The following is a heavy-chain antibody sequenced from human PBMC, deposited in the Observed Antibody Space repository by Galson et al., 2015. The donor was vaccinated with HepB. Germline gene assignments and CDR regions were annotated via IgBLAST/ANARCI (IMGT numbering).Heavy chain of an antibody. CDR2: IDPSDSYT. CDR1: GYSFTSYW. CDR3: ASSIAAAGMDYYYGMDV. V-gene: IGHV5-10-1*01. Sequence: QSGAEVKKPGESLRISCKGSGYSFTSYWISWVRQMPGKGLEWMGRIDPSDSYTNYSPSFQGHVTISADKSISTAYLQWSSLKASDTAMYYCASSIAAAGMDYYYGMDVWGQGTTVTVSS. D-gene: IGHD6-13*01. J-gene: IGHJ6*02.